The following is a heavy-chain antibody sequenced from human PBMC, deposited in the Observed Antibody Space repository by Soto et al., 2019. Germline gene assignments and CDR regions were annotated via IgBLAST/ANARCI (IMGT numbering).Heavy chain of an antibody. V-gene: IGHV3-30-3*01. Sequence: QVQLVESGGGVVQPGXSLRLSCAASGFTFSSYAMHWVRQAPGKGLEWVAVISYDGSNKYYADSVKGRFTISRDNSKNTLYLQMNSLRAEDTAVYYCAKDVLRFLEWLAYGMDVWGQGTTVTVSS. J-gene: IGHJ6*02. CDR2: ISYDGSNK. CDR3: AKDVLRFLEWLAYGMDV. CDR1: GFTFSSYA. D-gene: IGHD3-3*01.